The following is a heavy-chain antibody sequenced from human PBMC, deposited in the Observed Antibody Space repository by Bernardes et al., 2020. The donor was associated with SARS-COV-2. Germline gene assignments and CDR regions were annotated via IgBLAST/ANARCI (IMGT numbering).Heavy chain of an antibody. CDR1: GFTFSTYG. D-gene: IGHD5-12*01. V-gene: IGHV3-33*01. CDR2: IWYDGSNK. CDR3: ARVPISVYDSWIDY. Sequence: GGSLRLSCAASGFTFSTYGMHWLRQAPGKGLEWVASIWYDGSNKYYADSVKGRFTISRDNSKNTLYLHMNSLRAEDTAVYYCARVPISVYDSWIDYWGQGTLVAV. J-gene: IGHJ4*02.